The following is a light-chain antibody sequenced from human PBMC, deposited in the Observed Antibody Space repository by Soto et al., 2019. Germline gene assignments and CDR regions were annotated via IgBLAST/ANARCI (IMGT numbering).Light chain of an antibody. CDR3: SSYTSTNTPVV. J-gene: IGLJ2*01. V-gene: IGLV2-14*01. CDR1: SSDVGGYNY. Sequence: QSVLTQPASVSGSPGQTITISCTGTSSDVGGYNYVSWYQHNPGKAPKLLTYEVSNRPPGVSDRFSGSKSDNMASLTISGLQAEDEADYYCSSYTSTNTPVVFGGGTKVTVL. CDR2: EVS.